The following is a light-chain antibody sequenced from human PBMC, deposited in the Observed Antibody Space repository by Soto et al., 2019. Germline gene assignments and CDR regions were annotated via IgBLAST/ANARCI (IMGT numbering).Light chain of an antibody. V-gene: IGKV1-5*03. CDR2: KAS. CDR1: QIISSW. Sequence: DIQMTQSPSTLSASVGDKVTITCRASQIISSWLAWYQQKPGKAPKLLIYKASSLESGVPSRFSGSGSGTEFTLTISSLQPDDFATYYCQQYNSYSYTFSQGTKLEIK. J-gene: IGKJ2*01. CDR3: QQYNSYSYT.